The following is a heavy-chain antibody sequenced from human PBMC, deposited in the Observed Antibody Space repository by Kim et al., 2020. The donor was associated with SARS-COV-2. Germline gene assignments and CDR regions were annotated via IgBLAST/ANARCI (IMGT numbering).Heavy chain of an antibody. V-gene: IGHV3-9*01. D-gene: IGHD3-10*01. CDR3: AIPADGDSAYFDY. J-gene: IGHJ4*02. Sequence: GYADSVKGRSTTSRDNAKNALYLQKNSLRAEDTALYYCAIPADGDSAYFDYWGQGTLVTVSS.